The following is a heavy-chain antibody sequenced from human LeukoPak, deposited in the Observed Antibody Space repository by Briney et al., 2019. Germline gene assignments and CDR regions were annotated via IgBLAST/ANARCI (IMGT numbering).Heavy chain of an antibody. J-gene: IGHJ6*04. D-gene: IGHD3-3*01. V-gene: IGHV3-33*01. CDR2: IWYDGTKK. Sequence: GGSLRLSCAASGSTFSGHGMHWVRQAPGKGLEWVAVIWYDGTKKYYADSVKGRFTISRDNSKNTLYLQMNSVRAEDTAVYYWGRDLAIFGNDYGRDLWAKGTTVTVSS. CDR1: GSTFSGHG. CDR3: GRDLAIFGNDYGRDL.